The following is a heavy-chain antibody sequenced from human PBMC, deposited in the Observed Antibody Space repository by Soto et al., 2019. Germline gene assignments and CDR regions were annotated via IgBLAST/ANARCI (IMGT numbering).Heavy chain of an antibody. J-gene: IGHJ4*02. D-gene: IGHD3-16*02. CDR3: ASAPMITFGGVIVS. CDR1: GYSISSGYY. Sequence: SETLSLTCAVSGYSISSGYYWGWIRQPPGKGLEWIGSIYHSGSTYYNPSLKSRVTISVDTSKNQFSLKLSSVTAADTAVYYCASAPMITFGGVIVSWGQGTLVTSPQ. CDR2: IYHSGST. V-gene: IGHV4-38-2*01.